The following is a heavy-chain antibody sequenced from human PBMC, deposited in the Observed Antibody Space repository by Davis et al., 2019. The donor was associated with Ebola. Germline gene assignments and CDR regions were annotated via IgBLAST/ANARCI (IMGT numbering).Heavy chain of an antibody. CDR1: GFTFSSYG. CDR3: ARGWGYSSSWAPVY. D-gene: IGHD6-13*01. CDR2: ISYDGSNK. Sequence: GGSLRLSCAASGFTFSSYGMHWVRQAPGKGLEWVAVISYDGSNKYYADSVKGRFTISRDNAKNSLYLRLNSLRAEDTALYHCARGWGYSSSWAPVYWGQGTLVTVSS. J-gene: IGHJ4*02. V-gene: IGHV3-30*03.